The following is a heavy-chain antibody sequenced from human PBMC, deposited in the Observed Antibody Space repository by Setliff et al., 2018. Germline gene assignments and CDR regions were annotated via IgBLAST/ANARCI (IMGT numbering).Heavy chain of an antibody. J-gene: IGHJ4*02. CDR1: GLTFNNYA. D-gene: IGHD6-25*01. Sequence: GGSLRLSCAASGLTFNNYAMSWIRQAPGKGLEWVSAIGGGSSTYYADSVKGRFTISRDNAKNTLYLQMNSLRAEDTAVYYCARGNSGGDYWGQGTLVTVSS. CDR2: IGGGSST. CDR3: ARGNSGGDY. V-gene: IGHV3-23*01.